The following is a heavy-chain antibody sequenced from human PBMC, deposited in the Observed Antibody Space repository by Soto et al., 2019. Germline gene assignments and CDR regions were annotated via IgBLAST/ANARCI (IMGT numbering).Heavy chain of an antibody. D-gene: IGHD2-21*02. V-gene: IGHV4-59*01. Sequence: PSETLSLTCTVSGGSISSYYWSWIRQPPGKGLEWIGYIYYSGSTNYNPSLKSRVTISVDTSKNQFSLKLSSVTAADTAVYYCARATYCGGDCQEGFDPWGQGTLVTVSS. CDR1: GGSISSYY. J-gene: IGHJ5*02. CDR2: IYYSGST. CDR3: ARATYCGGDCQEGFDP.